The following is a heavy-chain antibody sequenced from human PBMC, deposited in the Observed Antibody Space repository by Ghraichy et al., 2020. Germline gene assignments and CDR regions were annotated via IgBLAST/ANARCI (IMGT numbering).Heavy chain of an antibody. Sequence: GSLRLSCAASGFTFNKYWMSWVRQAPGKGLEWVAYINQDASEKYYVDSVKGRFTISGDNAKNSLYLQMNSLRVEDTAVYYCARERRGGSGWYYFDYWGQGTLVTVSS. CDR3: ARERRGGSGWYYFDY. J-gene: IGHJ4*02. D-gene: IGHD6-19*01. V-gene: IGHV3-7*03. CDR2: INQDASEK. CDR1: GFTFNKYW.